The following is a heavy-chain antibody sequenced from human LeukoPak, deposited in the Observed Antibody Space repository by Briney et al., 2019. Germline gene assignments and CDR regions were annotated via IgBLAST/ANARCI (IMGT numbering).Heavy chain of an antibody. CDR3: ARFSSGWYYFDY. CDR2: ISSRSSHT. V-gene: IGHV3-48*03. CDR1: GFTFSSYE. D-gene: IGHD6-19*01. J-gene: IGHJ4*02. Sequence: GGSLRLSCAASGFTFSSYEMNWVRQAPGKGLEWVSYISSRSSHTNYADSVKGRFTISRDNAKNSLYLQMNSLRAEDTAVYYCARFSSGWYYFDYWGQGTLVTVSS.